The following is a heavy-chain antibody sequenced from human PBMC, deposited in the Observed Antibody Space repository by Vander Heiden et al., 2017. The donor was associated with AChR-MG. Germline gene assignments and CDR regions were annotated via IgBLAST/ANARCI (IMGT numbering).Heavy chain of an antibody. CDR3: ARNPHCSSTSCYNWFDP. CDR2: IIPILGIA. Sequence: VQLLHSAAEVKKSWSSVKFSFKASGGTFRSYTISWVGQAPGQGLEWLGRIIPILGIANYAQKFQGKVTITADKSTSTAYMELSSLRSEDTAVYYCARNPHCSSTSCYNWFDPWGQGTLVTVSS. J-gene: IGHJ5*02. D-gene: IGHD2-2*01. V-gene: IGHV1-69*02. CDR1: GGTFRSYT.